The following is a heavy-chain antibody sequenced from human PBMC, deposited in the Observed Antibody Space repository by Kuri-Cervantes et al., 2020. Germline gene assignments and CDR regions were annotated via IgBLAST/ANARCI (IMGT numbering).Heavy chain of an antibody. D-gene: IGHD6-19*01. CDR3: SKDQIAVAGTVDY. J-gene: IGHJ4*02. Sequence: GESLKISCAASGFTFSDYYINWVRQAPGKGLEWVSSISSSSTIYYADSVKGRFTISRDNSKNKLYLQLNSLRAEDTVVYYCSKDQIAVAGTVDYWGQGTLVTVSS. CDR1: GFTFSDYY. CDR2: ISSSSTI. V-gene: IGHV3-69-1*01.